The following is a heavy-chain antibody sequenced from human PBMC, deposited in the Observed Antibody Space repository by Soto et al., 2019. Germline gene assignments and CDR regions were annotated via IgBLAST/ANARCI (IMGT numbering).Heavy chain of an antibody. D-gene: IGHD2-15*01. V-gene: IGHV4-4*07. CDR1: GGSISSYY. J-gene: IGHJ4*02. CDR3: ARASVGPPGGGSWIMPFDF. Sequence: PSGTLCLTCTVSGGSISSYYLSWIRQPAGKGLEWIGRIYAGGSTNYNPSLKSRVTMSVDTSKNQFSLRLTSVTAADTAVYYCARASVGPPGGGSWIMPFDFWGQGTLVTVSS. CDR2: IYAGGST.